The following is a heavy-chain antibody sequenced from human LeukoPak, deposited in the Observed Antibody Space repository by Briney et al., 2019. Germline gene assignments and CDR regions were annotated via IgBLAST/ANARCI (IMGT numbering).Heavy chain of an antibody. J-gene: IGHJ4*02. V-gene: IGHV3-23*01. CDR2: ISGSGGST. CDR3: ARGLMYYDTSGFGDY. CDR1: GFTFSSYA. Sequence: GGSLRLSCAASGFTFSSYAMSWVRQAQGKGLGWVSAISGSGGSTYYADSVKGRFTISRDNSKNTLYLQMNSLRPEDTAVYYCARGLMYYDTSGFGDYWGQGTLVTVSS. D-gene: IGHD3-22*01.